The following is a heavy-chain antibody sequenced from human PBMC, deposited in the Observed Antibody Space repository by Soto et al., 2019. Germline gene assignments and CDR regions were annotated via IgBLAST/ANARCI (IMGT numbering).Heavy chain of an antibody. CDR1: GFTFSSYG. CDR3: ARDRTGVEDY. V-gene: IGHV3-33*01. J-gene: IGHJ4*02. D-gene: IGHD2-15*01. Sequence: QVQLVESGGGVVQPGRSLRLSCAASGFTFSSYGMHWVRQAPGKGLEWVAVIWYDGSNKYYADSVKGRFTISRDNSKNTVYLQMNSLRAEDTAVYYCARDRTGVEDYWGQGTLVTVSS. CDR2: IWYDGSNK.